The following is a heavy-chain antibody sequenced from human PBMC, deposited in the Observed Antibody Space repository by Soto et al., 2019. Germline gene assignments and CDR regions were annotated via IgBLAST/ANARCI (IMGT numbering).Heavy chain of an antibody. J-gene: IGHJ3*02. CDR2: IYPGDSDI. CDR3: ARQNGAFDI. D-gene: IGHD2-8*01. CDR1: GYRFTNFW. V-gene: IGHV5-51*01. Sequence: GEYLKISCKGSGYRFTNFWIGWVRRMPGKGLEWMGIIYPGDSDIRYSPSFQGQVTISADKSINTAYLQWSSLKASDTARYYCARQNGAFDIWGQGTMLTVSS.